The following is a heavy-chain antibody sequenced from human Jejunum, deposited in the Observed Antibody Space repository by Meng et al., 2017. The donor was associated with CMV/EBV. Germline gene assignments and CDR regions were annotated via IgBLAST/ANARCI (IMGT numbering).Heavy chain of an antibody. CDR3: ARFYCSSTSCPHVLFDY. V-gene: IGHV1-18*01. CDR1: GFIFTSYA. J-gene: IGHJ4*02. CDR2: ISAYNGNT. D-gene: IGHD2-2*01. Sequence: QVSLGQSGAEVKKPGASVKVSCEASGFIFTSYAISWVRQAPGQGLQYMGWISAYNGNTNYAQELQGRVTMTTDTSTSTAYMELRSLRVDDTAVYYCARFYCSSTSCPHVLFDYWGQGTLVTVSS.